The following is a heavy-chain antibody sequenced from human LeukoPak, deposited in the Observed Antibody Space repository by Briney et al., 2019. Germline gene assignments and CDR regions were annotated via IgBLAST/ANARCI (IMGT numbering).Heavy chain of an antibody. CDR2: IYHSGST. Sequence: SETLSLTCAVSGGSISSGGYSWSWIRQPPGKGLEWIGYIYHSGSTYYNPSLKSRVTIPVDRSKNQFSLKLSSVTAADTAVYCCARDGRYFDFAYWGQGTLVTVSS. D-gene: IGHD3-9*01. J-gene: IGHJ4*02. V-gene: IGHV4-30-2*01. CDR1: GGSISSGGYS. CDR3: ARDGRYFDFAY.